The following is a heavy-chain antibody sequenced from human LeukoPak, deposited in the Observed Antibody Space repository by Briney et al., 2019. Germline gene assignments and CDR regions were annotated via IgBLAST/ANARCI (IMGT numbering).Heavy chain of an antibody. J-gene: IGHJ4*02. Sequence: ASVKVSCKASGYTFTDYYMHWVRQAPGQGLEWMGWINPNSGGTNYAQKFQGRVTMTRDTSISTAYMELSRLRSDDTAVYYCARDSVAVAGTPFDYWGQGTLVTVSS. D-gene: IGHD6-19*01. CDR2: INPNSGGT. V-gene: IGHV1-2*02. CDR1: GYTFTDYY. CDR3: ARDSVAVAGTPFDY.